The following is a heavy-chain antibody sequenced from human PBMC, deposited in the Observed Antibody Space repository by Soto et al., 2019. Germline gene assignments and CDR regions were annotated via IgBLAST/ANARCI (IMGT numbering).Heavy chain of an antibody. Sequence: SETLSLTCTVSGGSINNHYWSWIRQPPGKGLEWIGYIYYTGSTNYNPSLKSRVTISVDTSKNQFSLKLSSVTAADTAVYYCARVGIAAPGAYYFDYWGQGTLVTVSS. D-gene: IGHD6-13*01. CDR2: IYYTGST. J-gene: IGHJ4*02. V-gene: IGHV4-59*11. CDR3: ARVGIAAPGAYYFDY. CDR1: GGSINNHY.